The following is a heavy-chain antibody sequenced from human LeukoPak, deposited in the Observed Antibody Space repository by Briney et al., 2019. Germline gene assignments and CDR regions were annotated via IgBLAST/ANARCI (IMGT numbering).Heavy chain of an antibody. J-gene: IGHJ4*02. CDR1: GFTFSSHA. CDR3: AKRLWGVGDGTAPDPIDH. V-gene: IGHV3-23*01. D-gene: IGHD4-17*01. Sequence: GGSLRLSCAASGFTFSSHAMSWVRQAPGKGLEWVSSISSSAGSTDYADSVKGRFTISRDNSNNMIYVQMTSLRAEDTAVYYCAKRLWGVGDGTAPDPIDHRGQGTLVTVSS. CDR2: ISSSAGST.